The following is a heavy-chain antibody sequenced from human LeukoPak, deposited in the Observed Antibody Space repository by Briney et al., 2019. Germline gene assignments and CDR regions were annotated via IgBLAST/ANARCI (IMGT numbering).Heavy chain of an antibody. V-gene: IGHV3-23*01. CDR2: ISDSGGNT. CDR3: ARGGFLGPDY. Sequence: GSLRLSCAASGFTFSSYAMTWVRQAPGKGLGWVSTISDSGGNTYYADSVAGRFTISRGNSRDTLYLQMNSLRADDTAVYFCARGGFLGPDYWGQGTLVTVSS. CDR1: GFTFSSYA. J-gene: IGHJ4*02. D-gene: IGHD3-16*01.